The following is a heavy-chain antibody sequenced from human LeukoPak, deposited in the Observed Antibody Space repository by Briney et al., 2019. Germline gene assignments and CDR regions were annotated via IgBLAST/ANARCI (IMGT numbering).Heavy chain of an antibody. CDR3: AKFGAALPQKRLGTNTFDY. CDR1: GFTFSSYA. Sequence: GESLKISCAASGFTFSSYAMSWVRQAPGKGLEWVSAISGSAGSTYYADSVKGRFTISRDNSKNTLYLQMNSLRAEDTAVYYCAKFGAALPQKRLGTNTFDYWGQGTLVTVSS. CDR2: ISGSAGST. J-gene: IGHJ4*02. V-gene: IGHV3-23*01. D-gene: IGHD6-6*01.